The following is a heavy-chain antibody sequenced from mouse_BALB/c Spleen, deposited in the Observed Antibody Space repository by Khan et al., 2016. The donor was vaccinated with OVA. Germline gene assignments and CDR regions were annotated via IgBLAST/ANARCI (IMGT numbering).Heavy chain of an antibody. CDR1: GSSLTNYG. CDR3: ATTYGSNLWLFDN. Sequence: QVQLKESGPGLVAPSQSLHITCTVSGSSLTNYGVHWVRQRPGKGLEWLGAIWAGGSTNYNSALMSRLSISKDKSRSLVFLKMNSLQTDDTAMYFGATTYGSNLWLFDNWGAGTTVTVSS. D-gene: IGHD1-1*01. CDR2: IWAGGST. V-gene: IGHV2-9*02. J-gene: IGHJ1*01.